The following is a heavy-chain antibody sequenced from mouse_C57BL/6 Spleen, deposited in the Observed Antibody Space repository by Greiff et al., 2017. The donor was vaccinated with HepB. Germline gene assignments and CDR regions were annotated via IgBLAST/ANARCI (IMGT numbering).Heavy chain of an antibody. Sequence: QVQLQQPGAELVRPGSSVKLSCKASGYTFTSYWMDWVKQRPGQGLEWIGNIYPSDSETHYNQKFKDKATLTVDKSSSTAYMPRSSLTSEDSAVYYCARPNWDGWYFDVWGTGTTVTVSS. CDR2: IYPSDSET. CDR1: GYTFTSYW. CDR3: ARPNWDGWYFDV. V-gene: IGHV1-61*01. D-gene: IGHD4-1*01. J-gene: IGHJ1*03.